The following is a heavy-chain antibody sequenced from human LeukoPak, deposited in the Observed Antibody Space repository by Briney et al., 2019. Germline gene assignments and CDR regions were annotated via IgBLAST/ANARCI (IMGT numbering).Heavy chain of an antibody. CDR1: GYTFTNYY. D-gene: IGHD6-13*01. CDR2: INPSSGTT. V-gene: IGHV1-46*01. Sequence: ASVTVSCKTSGYTFTNYYMHWVRQAPGQGLEWMGIINPSSGTTSFAQKFQGRVTMTRDTSTSTLYMQLSSLRSEDTAVYYCARGPAGTNYYFYGMDVWGQGTTVTVSS. J-gene: IGHJ6*02. CDR3: ARGPAGTNYYFYGMDV.